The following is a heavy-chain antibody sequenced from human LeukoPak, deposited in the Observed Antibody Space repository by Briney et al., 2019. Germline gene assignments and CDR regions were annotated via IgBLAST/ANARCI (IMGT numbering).Heavy chain of an antibody. CDR2: VYSGGST. CDR3: ARGCSDKKCYIHY. J-gene: IGHJ4*02. D-gene: IGHD2-15*01. Sequence: GGSLRLSCAASGFTVSSNYMNWVRQAPGRGLEWVSVVYSGGSTYYADSVKGRFTISRYNSKNTLYLQMNSLRVEDTAVYYCARGCSDKKCYIHYWGQGTLVTVSS. CDR1: GFTVSSNY. V-gene: IGHV3-53*01.